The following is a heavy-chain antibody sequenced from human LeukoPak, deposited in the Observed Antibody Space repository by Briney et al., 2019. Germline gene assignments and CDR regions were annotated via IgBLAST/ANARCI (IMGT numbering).Heavy chain of an antibody. D-gene: IGHD2-15*01. CDR3: AKERDVVVVAATLGY. CDR2: IRYDGSNK. CDR1: GFTFSSYG. V-gene: IGHV3-30*02. J-gene: IGHJ4*02. Sequence: PGGSLRLSCAASGFTFSSYGMHWVRQAPGKGLEWVAFIRYDGSNKYYADSVKGRFTISRDNSKNTLYLQMNSLRAEDTAVYYCAKERDVVVVAATLGYWGQGTLVTVSS.